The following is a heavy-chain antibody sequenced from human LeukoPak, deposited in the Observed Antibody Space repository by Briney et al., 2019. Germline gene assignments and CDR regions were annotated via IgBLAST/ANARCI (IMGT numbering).Heavy chain of an antibody. CDR2: ISGSGGST. J-gene: IGHJ5*02. V-gene: IGHV3-23*01. Sequence: GGSLRLSCAASGFTFSSYAMSWVRQAPGKGLEWVSAISGSGGSTYYADSVKGRFTISRDNSKNTLYLQMNSLRAEDTAVYYCANTSSGRKENWFDPWGQGTLVTVSS. D-gene: IGHD6-19*01. CDR3: ANTSSGRKENWFDP. CDR1: GFTFSSYA.